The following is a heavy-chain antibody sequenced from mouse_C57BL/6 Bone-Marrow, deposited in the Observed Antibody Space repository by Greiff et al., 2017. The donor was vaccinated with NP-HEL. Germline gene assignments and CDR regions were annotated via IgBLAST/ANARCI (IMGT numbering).Heavy chain of an antibody. CDR3: AREGYDGPYAMDY. V-gene: IGHV1-69*01. J-gene: IGHJ4*01. D-gene: IGHD2-3*01. CDR1: GYTFTSYW. CDR2: IDPSDRYT. Sequence: QVHVKQPGAELVMPGASVKLSCKASGYTFTSYWMHWVKQRPGQGLEWIGEIDPSDRYTNYNQKFKGKSTLTVDKSSSTAYMQLSSLTSEDSAVYYWAREGYDGPYAMDYWGQGTSVTVSS.